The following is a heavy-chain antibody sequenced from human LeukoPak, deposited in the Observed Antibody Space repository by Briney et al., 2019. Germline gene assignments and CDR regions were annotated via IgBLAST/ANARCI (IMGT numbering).Heavy chain of an antibody. D-gene: IGHD2-21*01. Sequence: SETLSLTCTVSGGSISSYYWSWIRQPPGKGLEWIGYIYYSGSTNYNPSVKSRVTISVDTSKNQFSLKLSSVTAADTAVYYCARQSIDHFDYWGQGTLVTVSS. V-gene: IGHV4-59*08. CDR2: IYYSGST. J-gene: IGHJ4*02. CDR3: ARQSIDHFDY. CDR1: GGSISSYY.